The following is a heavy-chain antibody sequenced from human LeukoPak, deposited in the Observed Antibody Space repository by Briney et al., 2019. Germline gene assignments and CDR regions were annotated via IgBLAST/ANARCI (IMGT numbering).Heavy chain of an antibody. V-gene: IGHV1-18*01. J-gene: IGHJ4*02. CDR1: GYTFTNYG. CDR2: ISAYDGDT. CDR3: ERPEETKLKFEY. Sequence: ASVKVSCKTFGYTFTNYGISWVRQAPGQGLEWIGYISAYDGDTNYAQKFRGRVTMTTDRSTTTAYMLLGSLRSDDTAVYYCERPEETKLKFEYWGQGTLVTVSA. D-gene: IGHD1-14*01.